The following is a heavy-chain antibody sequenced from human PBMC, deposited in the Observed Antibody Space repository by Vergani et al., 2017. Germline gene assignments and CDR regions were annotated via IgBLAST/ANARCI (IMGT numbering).Heavy chain of an antibody. CDR3: AKGYYDFWIGMILDAFDI. Sequence: EVQLVESGGGLVQPGGSLRLSCAASGFTFSSYWMSWVRQAPGKGLEWVANIKQDGSEKYYVDSVKGRFTISRDNAKNSLYLQMNSLRAEDTAVYYCAKGYYDFWIGMILDAFDIWGQGTMVTVSS. V-gene: IGHV3-7*01. CDR2: IKQDGSEK. CDR1: GFTFSSYW. J-gene: IGHJ3*02. D-gene: IGHD3-3*01.